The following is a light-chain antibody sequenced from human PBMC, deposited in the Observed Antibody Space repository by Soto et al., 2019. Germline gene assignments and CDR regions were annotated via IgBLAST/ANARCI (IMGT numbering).Light chain of an antibody. CDR3: QQYGRSPST. CDR2: GAS. CDR1: QSVTSNY. Sequence: IVLTQSPGTLSLSPGERATLSCRASQSVTSNYLAWYQQKPGQAPRALIFGASSRSAGIPDRFSGSGSGADFPLTIRGLDPEDFAVYYWQQYGRSPSTFHKGTTVNIK. J-gene: IGKJ1*01. V-gene: IGKV3-20*01.